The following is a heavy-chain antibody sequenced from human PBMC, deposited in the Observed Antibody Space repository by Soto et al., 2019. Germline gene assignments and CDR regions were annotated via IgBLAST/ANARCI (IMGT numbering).Heavy chain of an antibody. V-gene: IGHV3-33*01. D-gene: IGHD6-19*01. CDR1: GFIFSSHG. CDR2: IWYDGSPQ. Sequence: GGSLRLSCAASGFIFSSHGMHWIRQAPGKGLEWVAVIWYDGSPQYYADSVKGRFTISRDNSKNTLYLQMNNLRAEDTAVYYCARDPNSIGWLYYFDYWGLGTPV. J-gene: IGHJ4*02. CDR3: ARDPNSIGWLYYFDY.